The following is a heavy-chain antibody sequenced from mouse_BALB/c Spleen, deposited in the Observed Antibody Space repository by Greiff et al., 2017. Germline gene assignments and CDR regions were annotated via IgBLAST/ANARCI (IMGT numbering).Heavy chain of an antibody. D-gene: IGHD1-1*01. CDR3: AREVYYGSQSDY. J-gene: IGHJ2*01. V-gene: IGHV5-6-3*01. CDR2: INSNGGST. CDR1: GFTFSSYG. Sequence: EVMLVESGGGLVQPGGSLKLSCAASGFTFSSYGMSWVRQTPDKRLELVATINSNGGSTYYPDSVKGRFTISRDNAKNTLYLQMSSLKSEDTAMYYCAREVYYGSQSDYWGQGTTLTVSS.